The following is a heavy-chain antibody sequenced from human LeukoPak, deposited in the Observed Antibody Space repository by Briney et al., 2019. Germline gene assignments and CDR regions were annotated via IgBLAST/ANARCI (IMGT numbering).Heavy chain of an antibody. V-gene: IGHV4-61*02. J-gene: IGHJ4*02. CDR3: ARGTAMVLYYFDY. CDR2: IYTSGST. Sequence: PSETLSLTCTVSGGSISSGSYYWSWIRQPAGKGLEWIGRIYTSGSTNYNPSLKSRVTISVDTSKNQFSLKLSSVTAADTAVYYCARGTAMVLYYFDYWGQGTLVTVSS. CDR1: GGSISSGSYY. D-gene: IGHD5-18*01.